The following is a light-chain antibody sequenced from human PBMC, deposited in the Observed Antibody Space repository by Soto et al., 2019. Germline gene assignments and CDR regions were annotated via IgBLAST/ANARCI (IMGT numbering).Light chain of an antibody. V-gene: IGKV3-15*01. J-gene: IGKJ2*01. CDR1: QSVSSN. Sequence: EIVMTQSPATLSVSPGERATLSCRASQSVSSNLAWYQQKPGQAPRLLIYGPSTRATGIPARFSGSGSGTEFTLTISSLQSKDFAAYYGQQYNNWPPHTFGQGTKLEIK. CDR3: QQYNNWPPHT. CDR2: GPS.